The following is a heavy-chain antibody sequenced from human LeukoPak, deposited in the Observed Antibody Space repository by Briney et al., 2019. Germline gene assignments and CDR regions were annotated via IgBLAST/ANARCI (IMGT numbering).Heavy chain of an antibody. CDR2: INTDGSRT. J-gene: IGHJ4*02. D-gene: IGHD1-20*01. V-gene: IGHV3-74*01. CDR3: ARVNWNYGDY. CDR1: GFTFSSYW. Sequence: AGGSLRLSCAASGFTFSSYWMHWVRRAPGKGLVWVSRINTDGSRTSYADSVKGRFTISRDNAKNTLHLQMNSLRAEDTAVYYCARVNWNYGDYWGQGTLVTVSS.